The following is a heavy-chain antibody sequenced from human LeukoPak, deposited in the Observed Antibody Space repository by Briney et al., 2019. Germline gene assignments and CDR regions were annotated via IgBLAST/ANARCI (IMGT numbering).Heavy chain of an antibody. CDR3: ARDPPEGAADHFDY. CDR1: GFTFKNYG. D-gene: IGHD6-25*01. J-gene: IGHJ4*02. CDR2: IRYDGSNK. Sequence: PGGSLRLSCAASGFTFKNYGMHWVRQTPGKGLGWVAFIRYDGSNKYYADSVKGRFTISRDNSKNTLYLQMNSLRAEDTAVYYCARDPPEGAADHFDYWGQGTLVNVSS. V-gene: IGHV3-30*02.